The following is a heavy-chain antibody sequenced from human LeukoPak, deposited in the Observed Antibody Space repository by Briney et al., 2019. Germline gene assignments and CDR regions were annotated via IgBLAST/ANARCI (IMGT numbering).Heavy chain of an antibody. CDR3: AREYYDFWSGYFSGLCWFDP. J-gene: IGHJ5*02. D-gene: IGHD3-3*01. Sequence: ASVKVSCKASGYTFTGYYIHWVRQAPGQGLEWMGWLNPNSGGTNYAQKFQGRVTMTRDTSISTAYMELSRLRSDDTAVYYCAREYYDFWSGYFSGLCWFDPWGQGTLVTVSS. CDR1: GYTFTGYY. CDR2: LNPNSGGT. V-gene: IGHV1-2*02.